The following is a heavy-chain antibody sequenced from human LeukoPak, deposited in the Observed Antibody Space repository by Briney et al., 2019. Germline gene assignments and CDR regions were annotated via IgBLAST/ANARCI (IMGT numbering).Heavy chain of an antibody. CDR3: ARGHYYGSGSQLYYYYGMDV. J-gene: IGHJ6*02. CDR2: IYTSGST. D-gene: IGHD3-10*01. V-gene: IGHV4-4*07. Sequence: SETLSLTCTASGGSISSYYWSWIRQPAGKGLEWIGRIYTSGSTNYNPSLKSRVTMSVDTSKNQFSLKLSSVTAAGTAVYYCARGHYYGSGSQLYYYYGMDVWGQGTTVTVSS. CDR1: GGSISSYY.